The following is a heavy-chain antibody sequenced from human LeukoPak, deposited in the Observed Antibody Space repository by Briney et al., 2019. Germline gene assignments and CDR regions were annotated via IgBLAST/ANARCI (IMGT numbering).Heavy chain of an antibody. CDR1: GYTFTSYA. CDR3: ARGYYGDNYFDY. CDR2: ISAGNGNT. J-gene: IGHJ4*02. V-gene: IGHV1-3*01. D-gene: IGHD3-3*01. Sequence: GASVKVSCKAPGYTFTSYAMHWVRQAPGQRLEWMGWISAGNGNTKYSQKFQGRVTITRDTSASTAYMELSSLRSEDTAVYYCARGYYGDNYFDYWGQGTLVTVSS.